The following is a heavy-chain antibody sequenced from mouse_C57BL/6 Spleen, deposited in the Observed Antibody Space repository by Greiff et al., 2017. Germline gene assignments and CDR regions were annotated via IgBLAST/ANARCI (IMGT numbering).Heavy chain of an antibody. J-gene: IGHJ1*03. D-gene: IGHD4-1*01. CDR1: GYTFTSYW. CDR3: ARTGAVWYFDV. CDR2: IHPNSGST. V-gene: IGHV1-64*01. Sequence: QVQLQQPGAELVKPGASVTLSCKASGYTFTSYWMHWVKQRPGQGLEWIGMIHPNSGSTTYNEKFKSQATLTVDKTSSKDYMPLSSLTSDDSAVYYCARTGAVWYFDVWGTGTTGTVSS.